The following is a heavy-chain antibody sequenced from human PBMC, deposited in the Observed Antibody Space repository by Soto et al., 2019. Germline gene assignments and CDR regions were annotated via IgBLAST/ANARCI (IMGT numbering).Heavy chain of an antibody. CDR2: IKSKTDGGTT. D-gene: IGHD6-19*01. CDR1: GFTFSNAW. CDR3: TTEIAVAGVFDL. J-gene: IGHJ2*01. Sequence: EVQLVESGGGLVKPGGSLRLSCAASGFTFSNAWMSWVRQAPGKGLEWVGRIKSKTDGGTTDYAAPVKGRFTISRDDSKNTLYLQMNSLKTEDTAVYYCTTEIAVAGVFDLWGRGTLVTVSS. V-gene: IGHV3-15*01.